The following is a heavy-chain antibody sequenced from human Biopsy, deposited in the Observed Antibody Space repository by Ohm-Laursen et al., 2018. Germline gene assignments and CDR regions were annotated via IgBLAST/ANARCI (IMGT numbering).Heavy chain of an antibody. CDR2: IYYTEST. J-gene: IGHJ4*02. D-gene: IGHD3-16*01. CDR3: ARDSRGGHLNTTLITGKNLDS. Sequence: SDTLSLTCTVSRDSISNYYWTWIRQSPGKGLEWIGNIYYTESTNYNPSVKSRVTISVDTSKNQFSLKLNSVTAADTAVYFCARDSRGGHLNTTLITGKNLDSWGQGILVTVSS. V-gene: IGHV4-59*01. CDR1: RDSISNYY.